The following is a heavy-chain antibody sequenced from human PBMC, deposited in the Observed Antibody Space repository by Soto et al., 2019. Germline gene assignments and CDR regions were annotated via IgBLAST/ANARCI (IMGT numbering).Heavy chain of an antibody. Sequence: GGSLRLSCAASGFTFSSYAMSWVRQAPGKGLEWVSAISGSGGSTYYADSVKGRFTISRDNSKNTLYLQMNSLRAEDTAVYYCAKDMSHRKSKTYYFDYWGQGTLVTVSS. CDR1: GFTFSSYA. V-gene: IGHV3-23*01. CDR2: ISGSGGST. D-gene: IGHD3-10*02. CDR3: AKDMSHRKSKTYYFDY. J-gene: IGHJ4*02.